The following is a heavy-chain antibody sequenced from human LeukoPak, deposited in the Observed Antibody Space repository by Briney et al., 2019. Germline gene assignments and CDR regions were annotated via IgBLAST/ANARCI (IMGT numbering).Heavy chain of an antibody. V-gene: IGHV3-7*01. D-gene: IGHD3-22*01. Sequence: PGGSLRLSCAASGFTFSSYWMSWVRQAPGKGLEWVANIKQDGSEKYYVDSVKGRFTISRDNAKNSLYLQMNSLRAEDTAVYYCARFAFNYYDSSGLYFDYWGQGTLVTVSS. CDR2: IKQDGSEK. CDR1: GFTFSSYW. J-gene: IGHJ4*02. CDR3: ARFAFNYYDSSGLYFDY.